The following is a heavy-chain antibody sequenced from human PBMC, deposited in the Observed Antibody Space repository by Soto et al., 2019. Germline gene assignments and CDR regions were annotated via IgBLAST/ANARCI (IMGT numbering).Heavy chain of an antibody. V-gene: IGHV3-74*03. CDR2: INSDGSSA. D-gene: IGHD6-13*01. Sequence: GGSLRLSSAASGFRFSSYWTHWVRPTPGKGLVWVSHINSDGSSATYADSVKGRFTISRDNAKNTLYLQMNSLRAEDTAVYYCARAYSSSWYYFDYWGQGTLVTVSS. CDR1: GFRFSSYW. J-gene: IGHJ4*02. CDR3: ARAYSSSWYYFDY.